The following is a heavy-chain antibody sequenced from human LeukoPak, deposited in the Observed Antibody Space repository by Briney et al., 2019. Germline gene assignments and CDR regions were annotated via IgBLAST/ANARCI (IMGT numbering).Heavy chain of an antibody. CDR1: GYTFSTYW. CDR3: ARLVAPFYYYIDV. D-gene: IGHD2-15*01. V-gene: IGHV3-7*01. CDR2: INQDGSEK. Sequence: PAGGSLRLSCAASGYTFSTYWMNWVRQAPGKGLEWVANINQDGSEKCYVDSVRGRFTISRDNAKNSLYLQTNSLRAEDTAVYYCARLVAPFYYYIDVWGKGTTVTVSS. J-gene: IGHJ6*03.